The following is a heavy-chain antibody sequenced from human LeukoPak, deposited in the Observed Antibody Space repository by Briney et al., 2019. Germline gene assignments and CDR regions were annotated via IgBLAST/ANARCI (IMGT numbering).Heavy chain of an antibody. V-gene: IGHV4-39*01. D-gene: IGHD2-2*01. CDR2: IYYSGST. CDR1: GGSISSSSYY. CDR3: ARVKYCSSSSCLGGFDP. Sequence: SETLSLTCTVSGGSISSSSYYWGWIRQPPGKGLEWIGSIYYSGSTYYNPSLKSRVTISVDTSKNQFSLKLSSVTAADTAVYYCARVKYCSSSSCLGGFDPWGQGTLVTVSS. J-gene: IGHJ5*02.